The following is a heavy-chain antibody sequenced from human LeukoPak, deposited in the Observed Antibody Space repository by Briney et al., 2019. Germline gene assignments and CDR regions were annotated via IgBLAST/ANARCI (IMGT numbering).Heavy chain of an antibody. CDR2: IRGSGGST. D-gene: IGHD6-13*01. CDR3: AKSSSWTYHYLDY. Sequence: GGSLRLSCAASGFTFSSYAMSWVRQAPGKGLEWVSAIRGSGGSTYYADSVKGRFTISRYNSMNTLSLQMNSLRAEDTALYYCAKSSSWTYHYLDYWGQGALVTVSS. J-gene: IGHJ4*02. V-gene: IGHV3-23*01. CDR1: GFTFSSYA.